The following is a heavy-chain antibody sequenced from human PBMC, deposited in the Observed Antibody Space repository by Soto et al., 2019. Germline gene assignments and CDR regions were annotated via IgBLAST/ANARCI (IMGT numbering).Heavy chain of an antibody. V-gene: IGHV4-59*01. CDR2: IYYSGST. CDR1: GGSISSYY. CDR3: ARGDPYYDYVWGSYRNILDYFDY. J-gene: IGHJ4*02. Sequence: SSETLSLTCTVSGGSISSYYWSWIRQPPGKGLEWIGYIYYSGSTNYNPSLKSRVTISVDTSKNQFSLKLSSVTAADTAVYYCARGDPYYDYVWGSYRNILDYFDYWGQGTLVTVSS. D-gene: IGHD3-16*02.